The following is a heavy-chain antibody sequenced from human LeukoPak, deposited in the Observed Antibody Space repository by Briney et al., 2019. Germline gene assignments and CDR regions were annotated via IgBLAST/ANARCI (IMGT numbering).Heavy chain of an antibody. D-gene: IGHD5-18*01. CDR1: GGSISSSSYY. J-gene: IGHJ4*02. Sequence: SETLSLTCTVSGGSISSSSYYWGWIRQPPGKGLEWIGSIYYSGSTYYNPSLKSRVTISVDTSKNQFSLKLSSVTAADTAVYYCASNSDIAMAHFFDYWGQGTLVTVSS. CDR3: ASNSDIAMAHFFDY. V-gene: IGHV4-39*07. CDR2: IYYSGST.